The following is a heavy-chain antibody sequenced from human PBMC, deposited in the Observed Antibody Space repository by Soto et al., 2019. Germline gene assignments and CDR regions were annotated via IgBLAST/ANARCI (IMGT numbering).Heavy chain of an antibody. Sequence: QVQLVQSGAEVKEPGASVKVSCKASGATFTSYGFNWVRQAPGQGFEWMGWISGYNGDTHYAQNFQVRVTMTIDTSTSTAYMELRSLRSDETAVYYCARGTIFGLVSFDYWGQGTLVTVSS. CDR2: ISGYNGDT. J-gene: IGHJ4*02. V-gene: IGHV1-18*01. D-gene: IGHD3-3*02. CDR3: ARGTIFGLVSFDY. CDR1: GATFTSYG.